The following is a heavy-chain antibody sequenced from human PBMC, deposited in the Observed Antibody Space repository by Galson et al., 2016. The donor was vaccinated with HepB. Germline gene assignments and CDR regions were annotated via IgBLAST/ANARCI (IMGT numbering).Heavy chain of an antibody. CDR1: GGSISRRSYY. J-gene: IGHJ4*02. Sequence: LSLTCTVSGGSISRRSYYWDWIRQPPGKGLEWIGRLYYSGSTYYNPSLKSRVTISVDTSKNQFSLKLTSVTAADTAMYYCARRRECGDYFDYWGQGTLVTVSS. V-gene: IGHV4-39*01. D-gene: IGHD4-17*01. CDR2: LYYSGST. CDR3: ARRRECGDYFDY.